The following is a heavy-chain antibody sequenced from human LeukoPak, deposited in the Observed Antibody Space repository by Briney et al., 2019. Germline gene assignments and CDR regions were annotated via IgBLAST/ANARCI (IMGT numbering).Heavy chain of an antibody. D-gene: IGHD1-26*01. J-gene: IGHJ4*02. CDR1: GGSISSSSYY. CDR3: GHSGSYYLFDY. Sequence: PSETLSLTCTVSGGSISSSSYYWGWIRQPPGKGLEWIGSIYYSGSTYYNPSLKSRVAISVDTSKNQFSLKLRSVTAADTAVYYCGHSGSYYLFDYWGQGTLVTVSS. V-gene: IGHV4-39*01. CDR2: IYYSGST.